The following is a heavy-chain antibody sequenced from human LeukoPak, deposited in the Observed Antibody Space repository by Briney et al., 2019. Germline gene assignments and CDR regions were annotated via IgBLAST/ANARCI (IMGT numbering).Heavy chain of an antibody. V-gene: IGHV4-59*01. CDR2: MHYSGST. CDR3: ARVGSFCSSASCYALTDVFDI. CDR1: GGSISSYY. D-gene: IGHD2-2*01. J-gene: IGHJ3*02. Sequence: SETLSLTCTVSGGSISSYYWSWIRQPPGKGLEWIGYMHYSGSTNYNPSLKSRVTISVDTSKNQFSLKLSSVTAADTAVYYCARVGSFCSSASCYALTDVFDIWGQGTMVTVSS.